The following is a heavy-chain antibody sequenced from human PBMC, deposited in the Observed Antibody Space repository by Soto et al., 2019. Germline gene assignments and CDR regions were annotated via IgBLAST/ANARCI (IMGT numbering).Heavy chain of an antibody. J-gene: IGHJ3*02. CDR3: AREGSGSYYNVFAFDI. CDR2: INAGNGNT. V-gene: IGHV1-3*01. D-gene: IGHD3-10*01. CDR1: GYTFTSYA. Sequence: ASVKVSCKASGYTFTSYAMHWVRQAPGQRLEWMGWINAGNGNTKYSQKFQGRVTITRDTSASSAYMELSSLRSEDTALYYCAREGSGSYYNVFAFDIWGQGTMVTVSS.